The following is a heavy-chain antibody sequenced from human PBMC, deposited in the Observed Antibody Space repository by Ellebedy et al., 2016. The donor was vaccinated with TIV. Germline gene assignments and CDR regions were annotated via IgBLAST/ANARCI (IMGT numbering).Heavy chain of an antibody. CDR2: IYYSGST. CDR1: GGSISTYY. D-gene: IGHD3-22*01. V-gene: IGHV4-59*01. Sequence: MPSETLSLTCTVSGGSISTYYWSWIRQPPGKGLEWIGYIYYSGSTKYNPSLKSRVTMSVDTSKKQFSLNLSSGTAADTAVYYCATSYDSSGYYDDDAFDIWGQGTMVTVSS. J-gene: IGHJ3*02. CDR3: ATSYDSSGYYDDDAFDI.